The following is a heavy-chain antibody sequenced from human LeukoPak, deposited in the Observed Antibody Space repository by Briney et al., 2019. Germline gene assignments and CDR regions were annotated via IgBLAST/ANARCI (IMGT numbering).Heavy chain of an antibody. Sequence: GGSLRLSCAASGLTFAMHWVRQAPGKGLEWVGVISYDGTIKYYADSVKGRFTISRDSSKNTLFLQMDSLRAEDTAIYYCGTRSRTSSSWYFDYWGQGTLVTVSS. D-gene: IGHD6-13*01. J-gene: IGHJ4*02. CDR2: ISYDGTIK. CDR3: GTRSRTSSSWYFDY. V-gene: IGHV3-30*04. CDR1: GLTFA.